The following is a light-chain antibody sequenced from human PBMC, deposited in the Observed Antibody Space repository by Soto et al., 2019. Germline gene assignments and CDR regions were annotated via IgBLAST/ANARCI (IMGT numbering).Light chain of an antibody. CDR3: SSYTSSSTLV. J-gene: IGLJ2*01. Sequence: QSALTQPASVSGSPGQSITISCTGTSSDVGGYNYVSWYQQHPGKAPKLLIYEVSNRPSGVANRFSGSKSGNTASLTISGIQAEDEADYYCSSYTSSSTLVFGGGTKLTVI. CDR1: SSDVGGYNY. V-gene: IGLV2-14*01. CDR2: EVS.